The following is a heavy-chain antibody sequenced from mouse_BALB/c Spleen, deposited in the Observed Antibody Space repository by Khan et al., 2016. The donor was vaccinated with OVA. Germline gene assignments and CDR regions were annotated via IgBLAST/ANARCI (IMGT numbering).Heavy chain of an antibody. Sequence: EVKLVVSGGGLVQPGGSMKLSCVASGFTFSSDWMSWVRQSPEKGLEWVADISLKSDTYATHYAESAKGQLTISRDDSKRRLHLQMSSLRAEDTEIYYCAQLGRAYWGQGTLVTVSA. D-gene: IGHD4-1*02. CDR3: AQLGRAY. J-gene: IGHJ3*01. CDR1: GFTFSSDW. CDR2: ISLKSDTYAT. V-gene: IGHV6-6*02.